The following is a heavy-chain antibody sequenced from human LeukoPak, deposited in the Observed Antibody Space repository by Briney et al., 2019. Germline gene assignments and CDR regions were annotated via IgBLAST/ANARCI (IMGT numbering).Heavy chain of an antibody. V-gene: IGHV3-30-3*01. J-gene: IGHJ4*02. CDR3: ARTGSSFDY. CDR1: GFTFSSYA. D-gene: IGHD3-10*01. Sequence: PGRSLRLSCAASGFTFSSYAMHWVRQAPGKGLEWVAVISYDGSNKYYADSVKGRFTISRDNSKNTLYLQMNSLRAEDTAVYYCARTGSSFDYWGQGTLVTVSS. CDR2: ISYDGSNK.